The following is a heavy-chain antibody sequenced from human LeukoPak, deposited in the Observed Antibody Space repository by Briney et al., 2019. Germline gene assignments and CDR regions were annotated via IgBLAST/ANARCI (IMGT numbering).Heavy chain of an antibody. J-gene: IGHJ4*02. V-gene: IGHV3-30-3*01. CDR3: ARETGSAVGSTDFDY. Sequence: GGSLRLSCAASGLTFSSYAMHWVRQAPGKGLEWVAVISYDGSNKYYADSVKGRFTTSRDNSKNTLYLQMNSLRAEDTAVYYCARETGSAVGSTDFDYWGQGTLVTVSS. CDR1: GLTFSSYA. D-gene: IGHD4-17*01. CDR2: ISYDGSNK.